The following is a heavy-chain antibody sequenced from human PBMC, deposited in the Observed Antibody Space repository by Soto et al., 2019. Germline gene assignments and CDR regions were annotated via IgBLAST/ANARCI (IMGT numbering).Heavy chain of an antibody. CDR2: ISTSSSYI. CDR3: ARLRLTGYFDY. J-gene: IGHJ4*02. Sequence: GSLRLSCVASGFTFSDHYMTWIRQAPGKGLEWLSYISTSSSYINYADSVKGRFTISRDNAMNSLYLHMNSLRAEDTAVYYCARLRLTGYFDYWGQGT. V-gene: IGHV3-11*03. CDR1: GFTFSDHY.